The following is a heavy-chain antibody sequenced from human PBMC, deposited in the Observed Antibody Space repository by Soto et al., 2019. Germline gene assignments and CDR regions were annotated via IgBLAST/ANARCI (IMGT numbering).Heavy chain of an antibody. D-gene: IGHD6-6*01. CDR3: ARDLYSSSSAYYYGMDV. Sequence: ASVKVSCKASGYTFTGYYMHWVRQAPGQGLEWMGWINPNSGGTNYAQKFQGWVTMTRDTSISTAYMELSRLRSDDTAVYYCARDLYSSSSAYYYGMDVWGQGTTLTVSS. CDR2: INPNSGGT. CDR1: GYTFTGYY. V-gene: IGHV1-2*04. J-gene: IGHJ6*02.